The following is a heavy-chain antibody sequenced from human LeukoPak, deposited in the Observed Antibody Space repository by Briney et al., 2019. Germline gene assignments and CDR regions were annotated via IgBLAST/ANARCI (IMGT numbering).Heavy chain of an antibody. V-gene: IGHV3-23*01. CDR1: GFTFRSYT. CDR2: ISGSGGNT. Sequence: GGSLRLSCAASGFTFRSYTMNWVRQAPGKGLEWVSTISGSGGNTYYADSVKGRFTISRDNSKNTLYLQMNSLRAEDTAVYYCARDVLPGAFDIWGQGTMVTVSS. J-gene: IGHJ3*02. D-gene: IGHD2-15*01. CDR3: ARDVLPGAFDI.